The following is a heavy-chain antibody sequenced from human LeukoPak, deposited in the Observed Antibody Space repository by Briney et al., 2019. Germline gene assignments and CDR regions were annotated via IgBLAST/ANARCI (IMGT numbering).Heavy chain of an antibody. V-gene: IGHV4-59*08. CDR3: ARGMTTGPDP. CDR1: GGSISSYS. J-gene: IGHJ5*02. Sequence: SETLSLTCTVSGGSISSYSWSWIRQPPGKGLEWIGYIYYSGSTNYNPSLKSRLTISVDTSKNQFSLKLSSVTAADTAVYYCARGMTTGPDPWGQGTLGTVSS. CDR2: IYYSGST. D-gene: IGHD4-17*01.